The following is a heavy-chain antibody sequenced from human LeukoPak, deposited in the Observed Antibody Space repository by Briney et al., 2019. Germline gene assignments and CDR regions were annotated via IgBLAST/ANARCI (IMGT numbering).Heavy chain of an antibody. V-gene: IGHV3-30*02. CDR3: AKETTVTPSPDY. D-gene: IGHD4-17*01. CDR1: GFTFSSYG. CDR2: IRYDGSNK. Sequence: GGSLRLSCAASGFTFSSYGMHWVRQAPGKGLEWVAFIRYDGSNKYYADSVKGRFTISRDNSKNTLYLQMNSLRAEDTAVYYCAKETTVTPSPDYWGQGTLVTVSS. J-gene: IGHJ4*02.